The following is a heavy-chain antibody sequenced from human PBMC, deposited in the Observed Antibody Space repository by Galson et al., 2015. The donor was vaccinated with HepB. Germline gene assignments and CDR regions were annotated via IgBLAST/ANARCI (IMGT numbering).Heavy chain of an antibody. CDR2: ISSSSSYI. V-gene: IGHV3-21*01. Sequence: SLRLSCAASGFTFSSYSMNWVRQAPGKGLEWVSSISSSSSYIYYADSVKGRFTISRDNAKNSLYLQMNSLRAEDTAVYYCARGNFQRGSSTIFGVVTRTFDYWGQGTLVTVSS. CDR1: GFTFSSYS. J-gene: IGHJ4*02. D-gene: IGHD3-3*01. CDR3: ARGNFQRGSSTIFGVVTRTFDY.